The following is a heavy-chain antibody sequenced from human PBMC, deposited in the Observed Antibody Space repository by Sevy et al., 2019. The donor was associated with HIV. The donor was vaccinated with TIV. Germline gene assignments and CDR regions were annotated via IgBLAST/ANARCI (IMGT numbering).Heavy chain of an antibody. J-gene: IGHJ5*01. V-gene: IGHV4-4*08. Sequence: SETLSLTCTVSTGSITSYWLTWVRQPPGKGLEWISNTHTNGKNNYNPSLKSGVTISVDTSKSQFSLRLSSVTAADTAMYYCAGETAWGRDDSWGQGTRVTVSS. CDR3: AGETAWGRDDS. D-gene: IGHD1-1*01. CDR1: TGSITSYW. CDR2: THTNGKN.